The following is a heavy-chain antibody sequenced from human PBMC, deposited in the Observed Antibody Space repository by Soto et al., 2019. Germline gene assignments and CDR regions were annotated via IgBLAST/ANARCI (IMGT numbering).Heavy chain of an antibody. J-gene: IGHJ4*02. Sequence: GGSLRLSCAASGIAFNSHSMYWVRQPPGKGLEWVAYISSGGSETNYADFVKGRFTISRDNARNSLSLQMNGLRDEDTALYYCARGRTAYAYFESWGQGTLVTGSS. CDR2: ISSGGSET. D-gene: IGHD3-16*01. CDR3: ARGRTAYAYFES. CDR1: GIAFNSHS. V-gene: IGHV3-48*02.